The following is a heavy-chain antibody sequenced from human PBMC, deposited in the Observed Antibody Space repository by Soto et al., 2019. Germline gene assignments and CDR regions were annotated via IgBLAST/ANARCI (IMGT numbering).Heavy chain of an antibody. CDR3: ARGRGVYIYAFYFAY. J-gene: IGHJ4*02. CDR1: GGSLSDYY. D-gene: IGHD5-18*01. CDR2: INHSGRT. V-gene: IGHV4-34*01. Sequence: SETLSLTCAVYGGSLSDYYWSWIRQPPGKGLEWIGEINHSGRTNYNPSLKSRVTISVDTSENQFSLKLSSVTAADTAVYYCARGRGVYIYAFYFAYWGQRTPVTVSS.